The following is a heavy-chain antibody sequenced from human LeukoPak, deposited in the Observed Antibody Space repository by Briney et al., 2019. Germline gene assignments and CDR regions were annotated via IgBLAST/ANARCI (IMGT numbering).Heavy chain of an antibody. J-gene: IGHJ4*02. D-gene: IGHD3-3*01. V-gene: IGHV4-59*08. CDR1: GGSISSYS. Sequence: SETLSLTCTVSGGSISSYSWSWVRQPPGKGLEWIGYIYYSGSTNYNPSLKSRVTRSVDTSKNQFPLKLSSVTATDTAVYYCAGGAPGVYGYPYYFWSGIFDYWGQGTLVTVSS. CDR2: IYYSGST. CDR3: AGGAPGVYGYPYYFWSGIFDY.